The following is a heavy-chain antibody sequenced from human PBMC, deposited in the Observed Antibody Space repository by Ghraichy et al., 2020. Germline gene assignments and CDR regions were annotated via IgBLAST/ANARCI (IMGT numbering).Heavy chain of an antibody. D-gene: IGHD3-9*01. CDR2: IYYSGST. V-gene: IGHV4-61*01. J-gene: IGHJ6*02. CDR3: ASDMYDILHCYGYFYYGMDV. Sequence: SETLSLTCTVSGGSVNSGSYYWNWIRQPPGKGLEWIGYIYYSGSTNYNPSLKSRVTMSVDTSKNQFSLRLSSVTAADTVVYYCASDMYDILHCYGYFYYGMDVWGLGTTVTVS. CDR1: GGSVNSGSYY.